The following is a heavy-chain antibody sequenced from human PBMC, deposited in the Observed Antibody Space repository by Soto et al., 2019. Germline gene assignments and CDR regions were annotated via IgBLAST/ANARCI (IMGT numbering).Heavy chain of an antibody. Sequence: SGPTLVNPTQTLTLTCTFSGFSLSTSGVGVGWIRQPPGKALEWLALIYWNDDKRYSPSLKSRLTITKDTSKNQVVLTMTNMDPVDTATYYCAHSSEARYYYGSGSYLNWFDPWGQGTLVTV. CDR2: IYWNDDK. V-gene: IGHV2-5*01. D-gene: IGHD3-10*01. CDR3: AHSSEARYYYGSGSYLNWFDP. J-gene: IGHJ5*02. CDR1: GFSLSTSGVG.